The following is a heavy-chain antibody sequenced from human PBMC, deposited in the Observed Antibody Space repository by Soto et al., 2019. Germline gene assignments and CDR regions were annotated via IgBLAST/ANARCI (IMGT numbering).Heavy chain of an antibody. CDR3: ARLGHYYFWGGDYTGSFRDV. Sequence: QVQLVQSGAEVKRPGSSVKVSCKASGGTFSSYAISWVRQAPGQGLEWMGGIIPIFGTANYAQKFQGRVTLTADESTSKDDMEMSSLRSEDTDVYYCARLGHYYFWGGDYTGSFRDVWGQGTPVTVSS. D-gene: IGHD3-3*01. V-gene: IGHV1-69*01. CDR2: IIPIFGTA. J-gene: IGHJ6*02. CDR1: GGTFSSYA.